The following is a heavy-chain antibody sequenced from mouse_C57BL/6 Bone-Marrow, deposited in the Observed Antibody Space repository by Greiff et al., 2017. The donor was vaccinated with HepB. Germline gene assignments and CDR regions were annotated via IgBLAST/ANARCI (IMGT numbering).Heavy chain of an antibody. CDR3: AKGTTVVAPYAMDY. D-gene: IGHD1-1*01. CDR2: INPGSGGT. CDR1: GYAFTNYL. J-gene: IGHJ4*01. Sequence: VQLVESGAELVRPGTSVKVSCKASGYAFTNYLIEWVKQRPGQGLEWIGVINPGSGGTNYNEKFKGKATLTADKSSSTAYMQLSSLTSEDSAVYFCAKGTTVVAPYAMDYWGQGTSVTVSS. V-gene: IGHV1-54*01.